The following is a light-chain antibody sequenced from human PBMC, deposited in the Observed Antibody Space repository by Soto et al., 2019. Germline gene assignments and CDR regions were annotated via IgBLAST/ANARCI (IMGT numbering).Light chain of an antibody. J-gene: IGLJ3*02. Sequence: QSALTQPASGSGSPGQSITISCTGTSSDIGRYNLVSWYQQDPGKAPKLLIYDVSERPSGVSNRFSGSKSGNTASLTISGLQVEDEADYYCCSYAGSSALVFGGGTKVTVL. CDR2: DVS. CDR1: SSDIGRYNL. CDR3: CSYAGSSALV. V-gene: IGLV2-23*02.